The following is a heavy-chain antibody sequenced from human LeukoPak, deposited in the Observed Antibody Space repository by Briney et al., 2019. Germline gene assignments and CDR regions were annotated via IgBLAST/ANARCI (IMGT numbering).Heavy chain of an antibody. D-gene: IGHD3-3*01. V-gene: IGHV3-30-3*01. J-gene: IGHJ4*02. Sequence: PGGSLRLSCAASGFTFSSYAMHWVRQAPGKGLEWVAVISYDGSNKYYADSVKGRFTISRDNSKNTLYLQMNSLRAEDTAVYYCASGIFGVVISYGWGQGTLVTVSS. CDR3: ASGIFGVVISYG. CDR1: GFTFSSYA. CDR2: ISYDGSNK.